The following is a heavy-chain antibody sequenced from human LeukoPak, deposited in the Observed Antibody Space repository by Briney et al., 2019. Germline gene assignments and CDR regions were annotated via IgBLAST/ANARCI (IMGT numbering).Heavy chain of an antibody. J-gene: IGHJ4*02. Sequence: GGSLRLSCAASGFTFSRYWMGWVRQAPGKGLEWVANIKEDGSEKFYVDSVEGRFTISRDNAKYSLYLQMNSLRAEDTAVYYCARPREYRGYDSSIDYWGQGTLVTVSS. D-gene: IGHD5-12*01. CDR2: IKEDGSEK. CDR3: ARPREYRGYDSSIDY. CDR1: GFTFSRYW. V-gene: IGHV3-7*01.